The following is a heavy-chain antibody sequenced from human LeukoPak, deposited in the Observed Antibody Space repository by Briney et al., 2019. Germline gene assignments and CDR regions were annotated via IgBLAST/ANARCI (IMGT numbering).Heavy chain of an antibody. Sequence: PGGSLRLSCAASGFTFSSYSMNWVRQAPGKGLEWVSSISSSSSYIYYADSVKGRFTISRDNAKNSLYLQMNSLRAEDTAVYYCATISIAAAGSFDYWGQGTLVTVSS. CDR3: ATISIAAAGSFDY. V-gene: IGHV3-21*01. D-gene: IGHD6-13*01. J-gene: IGHJ4*02. CDR1: GFTFSSYS. CDR2: ISSSSSYI.